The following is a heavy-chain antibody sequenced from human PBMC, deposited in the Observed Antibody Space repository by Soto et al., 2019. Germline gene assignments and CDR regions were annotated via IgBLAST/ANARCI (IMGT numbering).Heavy chain of an antibody. CDR3: AKAGYCSGGSCYSQVAGVCYDF. V-gene: IGHV3-23*01. Sequence: PGGSLRHSCASSGFPFSTYAMSWVRQAPGKGLECVADISGTGDRTYYSDSVKGRFTISRDNSKNTLYLQVNSLRAEDTAVYYCAKAGYCSGGSCYSQVAGVCYDFWGQGTLVTVSS. D-gene: IGHD2-15*01. CDR1: GFPFSTYA. J-gene: IGHJ4*02. CDR2: ISGTGDRT.